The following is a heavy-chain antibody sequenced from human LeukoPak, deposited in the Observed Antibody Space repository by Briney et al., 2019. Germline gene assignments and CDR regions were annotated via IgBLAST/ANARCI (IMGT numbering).Heavy chain of an antibody. CDR3: AKVSPINPSGYLDH. CDR2: IRYDGSIK. D-gene: IGHD3-3*01. Sequence: GGSLRLSCAASGFTFNNYGMHWVRQAPGKGLDWVAFIRYDGSIKDYADSVKGRFTISRDNSKNTLYLQMNSLRAEDTAIYYCAKVSPINPSGYLDHWGQGTLVTVSS. V-gene: IGHV3-30*02. J-gene: IGHJ4*02. CDR1: GFTFNNYG.